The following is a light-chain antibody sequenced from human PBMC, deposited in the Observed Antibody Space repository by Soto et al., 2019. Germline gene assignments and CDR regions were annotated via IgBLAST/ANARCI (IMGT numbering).Light chain of an antibody. CDR2: GAS. V-gene: IGKV3-20*01. CDR1: QSVSSTY. CDR3: QQYGRSPPFT. Sequence: EIVLTQSPGTLSLSPGERATLSCRASQSVSSTYIAWYQQNPGQAPRLLIYGASSRATGIPDRFSGSGSGTDFPRTISGLEPEDFAVYFCQQYGRSPPFTFGQGTKVEIK. J-gene: IGKJ2*01.